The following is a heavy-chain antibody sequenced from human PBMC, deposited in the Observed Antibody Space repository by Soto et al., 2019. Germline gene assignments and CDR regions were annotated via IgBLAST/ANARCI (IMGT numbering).Heavy chain of an antibody. J-gene: IGHJ4*02. D-gene: IGHD6-13*01. CDR2: VYNSGST. CDR1: GGSISSNY. V-gene: IGHV4-59*01. CDR3: ARYRREAVAGYTLDN. Sequence: SETLSLTCTVSGGSISSNYWTWIRQPPGKGLEWIGYVYNSGSTNYNPSLKSRVTISEDTSKSQFSLKVNSMTAADTAVYYCARYRREAVAGYTLDNWGQGILVSVSS.